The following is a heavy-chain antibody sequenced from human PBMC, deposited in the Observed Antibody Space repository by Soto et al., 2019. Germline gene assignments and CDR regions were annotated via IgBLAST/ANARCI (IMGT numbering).Heavy chain of an antibody. CDR3: AIDFKRYSSPPGPLEY. J-gene: IGHJ4*02. CDR1: GGSINNYY. D-gene: IGHD6-13*01. Sequence: SETLSLTCTISGGSINNYYWTWIRQPPGKGLEWIGCIYYSGNTYYNPSLKRRFSISVDTSKNQFSLQLSSVTVADTAVYYCAIDFKRYSSPPGPLEYWALGTLVPVSS. CDR2: IYYSGNT. V-gene: IGHV4-30-4*08.